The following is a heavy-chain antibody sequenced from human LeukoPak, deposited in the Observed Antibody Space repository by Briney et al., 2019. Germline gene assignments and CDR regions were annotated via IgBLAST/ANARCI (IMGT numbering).Heavy chain of an antibody. V-gene: IGHV1-69*13. J-gene: IGHJ4*02. CDR3: ARDPRSKASSSSEGFDY. CDR2: IIPIFGTA. D-gene: IGHD6-6*01. CDR1: GYTFTSYY. Sequence: GASVKVSCKASGYTFTSYYMHWVRQAPGQGLEWMGGIIPIFGTANYAQKFQGRVTITADESTSTAYMELSSLRSEDTAVYYCARDPRSKASSSSEGFDYWGQGTLVTVSS.